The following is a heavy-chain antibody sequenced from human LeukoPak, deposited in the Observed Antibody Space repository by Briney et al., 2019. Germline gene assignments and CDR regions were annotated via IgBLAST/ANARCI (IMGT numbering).Heavy chain of an antibody. Sequence: GGSLRLSCAASGFTFSSYAMSWVRQAPGKGLEWVANIKQDGSDKYYVDSVKGRFTISRDNAKNSLYLQMNSLRAEDTAVYYCAIIPRAAAGPSARSPFHYWGQGTLVTVSS. CDR3: AIIPRAAAGPSARSPFHY. D-gene: IGHD6-13*01. CDR1: GFTFSSYA. J-gene: IGHJ4*02. V-gene: IGHV3-7*01. CDR2: IKQDGSDK.